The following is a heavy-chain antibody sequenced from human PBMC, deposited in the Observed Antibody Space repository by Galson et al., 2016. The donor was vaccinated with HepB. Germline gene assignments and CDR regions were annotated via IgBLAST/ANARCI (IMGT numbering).Heavy chain of an antibody. Sequence: SLRLSCAASGFICCQSVIHWVRQAPGKGLEGVAVTALNGSVKFYASAVKGRFTISRDNSKNTLYLQMNSLRAEDTAVYYCARKHETSGYADDFDMWGQGTMVTVSS. CDR3: ARKHETSGYADDFDM. CDR1: GFICCQSV. J-gene: IGHJ3*02. CDR2: TALNGSVK. D-gene: IGHD3-22*01. V-gene: IGHV3-30-3*01.